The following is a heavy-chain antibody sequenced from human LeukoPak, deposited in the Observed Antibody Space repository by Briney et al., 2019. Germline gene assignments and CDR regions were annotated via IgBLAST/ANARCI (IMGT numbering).Heavy chain of an antibody. D-gene: IGHD1-14*01. CDR3: VVVVEPPDSDGFDV. V-gene: IGHV3-74*01. Sequence: GGSLRLSCAASGFTFGNSWVHCVRQAPGKGLVWVSLINADGSTTTYAGSVKGRFTISRDNARNTVSPQMNSLTIEDTAVYYCVVVVEPPDSDGFDVWGQGTMITVSS. CDR2: INADGSTT. J-gene: IGHJ3*01. CDR1: GFTFGNSW.